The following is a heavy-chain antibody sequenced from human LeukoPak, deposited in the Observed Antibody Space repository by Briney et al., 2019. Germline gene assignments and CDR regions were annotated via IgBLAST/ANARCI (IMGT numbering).Heavy chain of an antibody. V-gene: IGHV3-23*01. CDR2: INDNGGNT. Sequence: GSLRLSCLNSGFTLSTNAMSWVRPAPGKGLEWISAINDNGGNTFYAGSVTGRFTISRDNSKNTLYLQMNSLRVEDTAVYYCVIDRPHFDYWGQGTLVTVSS. CDR3: VIDRPHFDY. J-gene: IGHJ4*02. CDR1: GFTLSTNA.